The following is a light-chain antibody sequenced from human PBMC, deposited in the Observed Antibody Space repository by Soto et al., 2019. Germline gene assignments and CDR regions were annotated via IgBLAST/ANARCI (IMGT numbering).Light chain of an antibody. Sequence: EIQLTQSPSSLSASVGDSVTITCRASEDIRSWLGWYQQKPGEAPKLLIFAASSLQSGVPSRFSGSGFGTHFTLTITDLQPEDFANDYCQQANNFPPWTFGQGTKVEVK. V-gene: IGKV1-12*01. CDR2: AAS. CDR1: EDIRSW. J-gene: IGKJ1*01. CDR3: QQANNFPPWT.